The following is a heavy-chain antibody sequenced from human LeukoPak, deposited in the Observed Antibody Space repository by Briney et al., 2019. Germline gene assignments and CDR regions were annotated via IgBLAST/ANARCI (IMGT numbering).Heavy chain of an antibody. V-gene: IGHV1-2*02. Sequence: ASVKVSCKASGGTFSSYAISWVRQAPGQGLEWMGWINPNSGGTNYAQKFQGRVTMTRDTSISTAYMELSRLRSDDTAVYYCARDNLDPAVDYWGQGTLVTVSS. J-gene: IGHJ4*02. CDR1: GGTFSSYA. CDR3: ARDNLDPAVDY. CDR2: INPNSGGT.